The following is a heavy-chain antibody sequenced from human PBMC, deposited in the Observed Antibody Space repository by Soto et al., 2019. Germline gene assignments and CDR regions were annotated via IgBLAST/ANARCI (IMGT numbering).Heavy chain of an antibody. Sequence: ASVKVSCKASGYTFTGYYVHWVRQAPGQGLEWMGWINPNSGDTYLAQRFQGRVTMNRDTSIGTAYMELRGLTSDDTAEYYCAKGGAIVAAGDYYYYGMDVWGQGTTVTVSS. J-gene: IGHJ6*02. CDR1: GYTFTGYY. V-gene: IGHV1-2*02. D-gene: IGHD1-26*01. CDR3: AKGGAIVAAGDYYYYGMDV. CDR2: INPNSGDT.